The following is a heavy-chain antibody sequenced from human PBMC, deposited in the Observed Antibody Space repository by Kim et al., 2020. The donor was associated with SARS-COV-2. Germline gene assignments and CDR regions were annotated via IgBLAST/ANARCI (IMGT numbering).Heavy chain of an antibody. J-gene: IGHJ4*02. CDR3: ARRATRSPSPHYGSGSSNPAPVDY. V-gene: IGHV5-10-1*01. Sequence: GESLKISCKGSGYSFTSYWISWVRQMPGKGLEWMGRIDPSDSYTNYSPSFQGHVTISADKSISTAYLQWSSLKASDTAMYYCARRATRSPSPHYGSGSSNPAPVDYWGQGTLVTVSS. CDR2: IDPSDSYT. D-gene: IGHD3-10*01. CDR1: GYSFTSYW.